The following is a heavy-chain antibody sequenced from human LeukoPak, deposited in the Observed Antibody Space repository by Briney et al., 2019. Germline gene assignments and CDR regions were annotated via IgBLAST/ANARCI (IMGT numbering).Heavy chain of an antibody. CDR3: AGGYYSASRIDY. J-gene: IGHJ4*02. V-gene: IGHV3-74*01. CDR2: INSGGSTT. Sequence: PGGSLRLSCAASGLTFSSFGMHWVRRAPGKGLEWVARINSGGSTTTYADLVKGRLTISRDNAKNTLYLKMNSLRAEDTAVYYCAGGYYSASRIDYWGQEALVTIPS. CDR1: GLTFSSFG. D-gene: IGHD2-8*01.